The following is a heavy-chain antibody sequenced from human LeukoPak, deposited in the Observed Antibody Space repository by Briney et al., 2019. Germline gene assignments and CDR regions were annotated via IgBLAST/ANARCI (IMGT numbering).Heavy chain of an antibody. CDR3: ARDRDSSGPLDYMDV. CDR2: IIPIFGTA. J-gene: IGHJ6*03. CDR1: GGTFSSYA. D-gene: IGHD3-22*01. Sequence: VKVSCKASGGTFSSYAISWVRQAPGQGLEWMGRIIPIFGTANYAQKFQGRVTITTDESTSTAYMELSSLRSEDTAVYYCARDRDSSGPLDYMDVWGKGTTVTVPS. V-gene: IGHV1-69*05.